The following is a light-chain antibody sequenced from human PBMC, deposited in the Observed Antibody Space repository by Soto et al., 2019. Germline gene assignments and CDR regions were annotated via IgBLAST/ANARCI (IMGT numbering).Light chain of an antibody. CDR2: DAS. CDR1: QSVSSY. CDR3: QQRSNWPLT. J-gene: IGKJ1*01. V-gene: IGKV3-11*01. Sequence: EIVLTQSLATLSLSPGERATLSCRASQSVSSYLAWYQQKPGQAPRLLIYDASNRATGIPARFSGSGSGTDFTLTISSLEPEDFAVYYCQQRSNWPLTLGQGTKVDIK.